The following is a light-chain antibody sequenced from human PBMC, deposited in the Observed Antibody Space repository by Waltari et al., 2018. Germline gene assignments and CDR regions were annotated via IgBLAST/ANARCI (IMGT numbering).Light chain of an antibody. CDR2: AAS. V-gene: IGKV1-5*01. CDR3: QHYYSST. J-gene: IGKJ1*01. Sequence: DIQLTHSSSTLSASVGDRVIITCRASQSINTWLAWYQQRPGHPPRLLISAASSLHSGVPSRFSGSGSETHFTLTINDLQPDDFATYYCQHYYSSTFGPGT. CDR1: QSINTW.